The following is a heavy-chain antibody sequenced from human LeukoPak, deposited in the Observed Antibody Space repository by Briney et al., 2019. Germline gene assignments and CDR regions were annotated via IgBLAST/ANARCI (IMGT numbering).Heavy chain of an antibody. CDR1: GFTFSSYG. D-gene: IGHD2-2*01. CDR2: IRYDGSNK. J-gene: IGHJ3*02. CDR3: AKSLVVPAANIKGRPHDAFDI. V-gene: IGHV3-30*02. Sequence: GGSLRLSCAASGFTFSSYGMHWVRQAPGKGLEWVAFIRYDGSNKYYADSVKGRFTISRDNSKNTLYLQMNSLRAEDTAVYYCAKSLVVPAANIKGRPHDAFDIWGQGTMVTVSS.